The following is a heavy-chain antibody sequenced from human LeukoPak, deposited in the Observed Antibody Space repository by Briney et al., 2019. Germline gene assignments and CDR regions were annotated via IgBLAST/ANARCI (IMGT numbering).Heavy chain of an antibody. CDR3: RSYYDSSGEPGPAYDY. CDR1: GGSISSYY. D-gene: IGHD3-22*01. CDR2: IYYSGST. Sequence: SETLSLTCTVSGGSISSYYWSWIRQPPGKGLEWIGYIYYSGSTNYNPSLKSRVTISVDTSKNQFSLKLSSVTAADTAVYYCRSYYDSSGEPGPAYDYWGQGTLVTVSS. V-gene: IGHV4-59*12. J-gene: IGHJ4*02.